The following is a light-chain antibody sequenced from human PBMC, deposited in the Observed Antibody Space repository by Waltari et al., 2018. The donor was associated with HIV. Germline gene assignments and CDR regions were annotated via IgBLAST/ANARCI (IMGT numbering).Light chain of an antibody. V-gene: IGLV3-1*01. CDR2: QDT. CDR3: QAWDSTTLV. Sequence: SYYVTQPLSVSVSPGQTATITCSGDKLGNKYTSWYQQKAGQSPVLVIYQDTQRPSDIPERFSGSNSGHTATLTISGTQPIDEADYYCQAWDSTTLVFGGGTKLTVL. J-gene: IGLJ2*01. CDR1: KLGNKY.